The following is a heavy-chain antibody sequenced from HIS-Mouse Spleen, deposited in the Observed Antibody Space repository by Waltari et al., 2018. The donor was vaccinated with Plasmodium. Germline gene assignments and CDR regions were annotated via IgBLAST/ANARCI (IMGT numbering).Heavy chain of an antibody. Sequence: QLQLQESGPGLVKPSATLSLTCTVSGGSISSSSSYWGGIRQPPGKGLEWIGSIYYSGSTYYNPSLKSRVTISVDTSKNQFSLKLSSVTAADTAVYYCARDRITGTSYFDYWGQGTLVTVSS. J-gene: IGHJ4*02. CDR1: GGSISSSSSY. V-gene: IGHV4-39*07. CDR3: ARDRITGTSYFDY. D-gene: IGHD1-7*01. CDR2: IYYSGST.